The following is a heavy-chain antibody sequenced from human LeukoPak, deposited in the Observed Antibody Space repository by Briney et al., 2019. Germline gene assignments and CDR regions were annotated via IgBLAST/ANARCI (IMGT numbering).Heavy chain of an antibody. J-gene: IGHJ5*02. V-gene: IGHV1-8*01. CDR1: GYTFTSYD. CDR3: AREGRGELNNWFDP. CDR2: MNPNSGNT. D-gene: IGHD1-26*01. Sequence: VASVKVSCKASGYTFTSYDINWVRQATGQGLEWMGWMNPNSGNTGYAQKFQGRVTMTRNTSISTAYMELSSLRSEDTAVYYCAREGRGELNNWFDPWGQGTLVTVSS.